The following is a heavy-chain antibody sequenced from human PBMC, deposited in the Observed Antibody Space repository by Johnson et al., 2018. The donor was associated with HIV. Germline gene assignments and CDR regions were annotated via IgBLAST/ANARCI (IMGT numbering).Heavy chain of an antibody. CDR3: ARDGIYSSPWDAFDI. J-gene: IGHJ3*02. CDR2: ISSSGNTI. V-gene: IGHV3-11*04. Sequence: VQVLESGGGLVKPGGPLRLSCAASGFTFSDYYMSWIRQAPGKGLEWVSSISSSGNTIYYADSVKGRFTISRDNAKNSLYLQMNSLRAEDTAVYYCARDGIYSSPWDAFDIWGQGTMVTVSS. D-gene: IGHD6-19*01. CDR1: GFTFSDYY.